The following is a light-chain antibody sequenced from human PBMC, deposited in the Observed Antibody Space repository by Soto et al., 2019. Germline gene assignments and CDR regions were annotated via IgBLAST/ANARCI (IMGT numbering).Light chain of an antibody. CDR3: SSYTSSSTRV. J-gene: IGLJ1*01. CDR2: DIR. CDR1: SSDVGGYKY. V-gene: IGLV2-14*03. Sequence: QSALTQPASVSGSPGQSITISCTGTSSDVGGYKYVSWYQQHPGKAPKLMIYDIRNRPSGVSNRFSGSKSGNTASLTISGLXAXXXADYYCSSYTSSSTRVFGTGTKVTV.